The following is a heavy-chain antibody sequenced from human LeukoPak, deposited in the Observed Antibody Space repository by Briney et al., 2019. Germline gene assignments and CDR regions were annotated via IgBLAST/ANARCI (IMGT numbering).Heavy chain of an antibody. V-gene: IGHV4-59*01. D-gene: IGHD6-13*01. CDR2: IYYSEST. J-gene: IGHJ4*02. CDR3: ARETAAAGTIDY. CDR1: GGSISSYY. Sequence: PSETLSLTCTVSGGSISSYYWSWIRQPPGKGLEWIGYIYYSESTNYNPSLKSRVTISVDTSKNQFSLKLSSVTAADTAVYYCARETAAAGTIDYWGQGTLVTVSS.